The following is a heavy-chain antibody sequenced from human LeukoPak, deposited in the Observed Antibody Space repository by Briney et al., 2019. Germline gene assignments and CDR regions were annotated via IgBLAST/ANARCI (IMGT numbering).Heavy chain of an antibody. V-gene: IGHV3-21*01. CDR1: GFTFSSYS. D-gene: IGHD4-17*01. CDR3: ARDLMPNDYGDYWSAFDI. CDR2: ISSGSSYI. Sequence: GGSLRLSCAASGFTFSSYSMNWVRQAPGKGLEWVSSISSGSSYIYYADSVKGRFTISRDNAKNSLYLQMNSLRAEDTAVYYCARDLMPNDYGDYWSAFDIWGQGTMVTVSS. J-gene: IGHJ3*02.